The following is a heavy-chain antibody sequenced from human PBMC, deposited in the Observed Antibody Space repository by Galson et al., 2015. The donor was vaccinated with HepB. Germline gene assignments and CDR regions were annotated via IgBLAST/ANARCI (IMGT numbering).Heavy chain of an antibody. Sequence: SLRLSCAASGFNFGDYGMHWVRQAPGKGLQWVASISYDGSIEKFADSVKGRFTISKDNSKSTLYLQMNRLTTEDTAGYFCAKDPVVRAVIITHWFDSWGQGSLVAVSS. V-gene: IGHV3-30*18. J-gene: IGHJ5*01. CDR1: GFNFGDYG. CDR3: AKDPVVRAVIITHWFDS. CDR2: ISYDGSIE. D-gene: IGHD3-10*01.